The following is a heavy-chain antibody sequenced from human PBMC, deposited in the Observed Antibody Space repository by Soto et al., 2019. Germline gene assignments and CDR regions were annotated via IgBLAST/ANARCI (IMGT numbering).Heavy chain of an antibody. CDR1: GGTISIYY. J-gene: IGHJ5*01. D-gene: IGHD6-13*01. Sequence: PSETLPLTCTVSGGTISIYYWSLIRQPPGKGLEWIGYIYYSGSTNYNPSLKSRVTISVDTSKNQFSLKLSSVTAADTAGYYCASALPPVYRYSSSRQGGLDPWEQGTPVTF. CDR3: ASALPPVYRYSSSRQGGLDP. V-gene: IGHV4-59*01. CDR2: IYYSGST.